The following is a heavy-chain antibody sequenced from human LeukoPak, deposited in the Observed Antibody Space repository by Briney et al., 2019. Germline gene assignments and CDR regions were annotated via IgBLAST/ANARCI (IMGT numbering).Heavy chain of an antibody. V-gene: IGHV3-23*01. D-gene: IGHD5-18*01. CDR1: GFTFSSYA. CDR3: AKDHGYSNGYYYYYGMDV. CDR2: ISGSGGST. J-gene: IGHJ6*02. Sequence: GGSLRLSCAASGFTFSSYAMSWVRQAPGKGLEWVSAISGSGGSTYYADSVKGRSTISRNNSKNTLYLQMNSLRAEDTAVYYCAKDHGYSNGYYYYYGMDVWGRGTTVTVSS.